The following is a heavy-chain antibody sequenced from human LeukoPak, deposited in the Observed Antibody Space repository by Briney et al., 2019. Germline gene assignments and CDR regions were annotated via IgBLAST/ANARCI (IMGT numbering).Heavy chain of an antibody. CDR1: GFTFRSYA. J-gene: IGHJ4*02. D-gene: IGHD4-17*01. CDR2: ISGSDTST. Sequence: WGVLRLSCATSGFTFRSYAMSWVRQAPGKRREWVSAISGSDTSTYYADSVEGRFTISRDNSKNTLYLQMNSLRAEDTAVYYCARSTTEATVTTDFDYWGQGTLVTVSS. CDR3: ARSTTEATVTTDFDY. V-gene: IGHV3-23*01.